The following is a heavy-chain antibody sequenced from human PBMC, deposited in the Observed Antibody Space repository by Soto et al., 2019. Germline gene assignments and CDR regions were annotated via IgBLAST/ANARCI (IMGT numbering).Heavy chain of an antibody. CDR1: GFSVTANY. Sequence: ESGGGLIQPGGSLRLSCEVSGFSVTANYMSWVRQAPGKGLEWVSVIYSGGSTYYIDSVKGRFSISRDISKNTLYLRMNSLRAEDTAVYYCHGYGYWGQGTLVTVSS. V-gene: IGHV3-53*01. CDR3: HGYGY. CDR2: IYSGGST. J-gene: IGHJ4*02. D-gene: IGHD5-12*01.